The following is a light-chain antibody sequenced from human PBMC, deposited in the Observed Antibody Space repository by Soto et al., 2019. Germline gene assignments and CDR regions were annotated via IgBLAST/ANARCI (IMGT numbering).Light chain of an antibody. CDR3: CSYAGGGTYV. CDR1: SSDVGGYNV. Sequence: QSVLTQPASVSGSPGQSITISCTGSSSDVGGYNVVSWFQQHPGKAPNLIIYEVNKWPSGVSNRFSGSKSGNTASLTVSGLQAEDEADYYCCSYAGGGTYVFGTGTKLTVL. CDR2: EVN. V-gene: IGLV2-23*02. J-gene: IGLJ1*01.